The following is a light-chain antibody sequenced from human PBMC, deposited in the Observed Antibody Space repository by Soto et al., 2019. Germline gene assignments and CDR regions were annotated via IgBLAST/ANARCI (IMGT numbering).Light chain of an antibody. CDR2: GAS. CDR3: QQANSFPIT. V-gene: IGKV3-20*01. CDR1: QSVDRNY. J-gene: IGKJ5*01. Sequence: EIVLTQSPGTLSLSPGARATLSCRASQSVDRNYLAWYQHKPGQAPRLLIYGASTRATGIPDRFSGSGSGTDFTLTISNLQPEDCAIYFCQQANSFPITFGQGTRLAIK.